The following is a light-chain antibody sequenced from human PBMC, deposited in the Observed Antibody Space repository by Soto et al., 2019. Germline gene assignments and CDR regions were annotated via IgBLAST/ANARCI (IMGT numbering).Light chain of an antibody. CDR3: QQTYNTPYN. CDR1: QSISSY. CDR2: ATS. Sequence: DIQMTQSPSSLSASVGDRVTIACRASQSISSYLNWYHQRPGKAPKVLIYATSTLQSGVPSRFSGSGSGTNFTLTISSLQPEDFATYYCQQTYNTPYNFGQGTKVDIK. V-gene: IGKV1-39*01. J-gene: IGKJ2*01.